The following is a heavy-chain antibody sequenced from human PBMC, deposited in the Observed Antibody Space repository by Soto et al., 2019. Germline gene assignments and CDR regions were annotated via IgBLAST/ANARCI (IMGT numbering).Heavy chain of an antibody. CDR3: ARPRAHCSGGSCYTEYFQH. CDR2: INAGNGNT. CDR1: GYTFTSYA. D-gene: IGHD2-15*01. J-gene: IGHJ1*01. V-gene: IGHV1-3*01. Sequence: ASVKVSCKASGYTFTSYAMHWVRQAPGQRLEWMGWINAGNGNTKYSQKFQGRVTITRDTSASTAYMELSSLRSEDTAVYYCARPRAHCSGGSCYTEYFQHWGQGTLVTVSS.